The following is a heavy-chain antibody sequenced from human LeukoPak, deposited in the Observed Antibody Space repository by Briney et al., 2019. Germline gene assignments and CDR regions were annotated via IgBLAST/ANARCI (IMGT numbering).Heavy chain of an antibody. Sequence: PGGSLRLSCAASGFTFEGFAMFWVRQAPGKGLEWVSGINWNSGSVDFADSVKGRFTTSRDNAKNSLYLQMNSLRTEDTALYYCAKGTGGYYGPFDSWGRGTLVTVSS. V-gene: IGHV3-9*01. CDR2: INWNSGSV. CDR1: GFTFEGFA. CDR3: AKGTGGYYGPFDS. J-gene: IGHJ4*02. D-gene: IGHD3-10*01.